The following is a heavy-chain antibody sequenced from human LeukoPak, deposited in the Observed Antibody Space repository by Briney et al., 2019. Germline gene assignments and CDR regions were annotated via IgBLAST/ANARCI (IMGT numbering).Heavy chain of an antibody. CDR2: IYSGGST. CDR3: ARDRLDAFDI. V-gene: IGHV3-66*01. Sequence: GGSLRLSCAVSGFTVSSNYMSWVRQAPGKGLEWVSVIYSGGSTYYADSVKGRFTISRDNSKNTLYLQMNSLRAEDTAVYYCARDRLDAFDIWGQGTMVTVSS. J-gene: IGHJ3*02. CDR1: GFTVSSNY.